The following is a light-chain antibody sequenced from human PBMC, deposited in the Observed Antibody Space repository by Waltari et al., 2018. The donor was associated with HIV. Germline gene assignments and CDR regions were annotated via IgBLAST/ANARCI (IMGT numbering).Light chain of an antibody. Sequence: QSVLTQPPSMSAAPGQKVTISCSGSRSNIGVESLSWFQQLPGAAPKPLIFENDKRPAGIPDRFSGSKSGTSGTLTITGLQTGDEAVYYCGAWDTYLQTLVFGGGTKLAVL. CDR3: GAWDTYLQTLV. CDR1: RSNIGVES. V-gene: IGLV1-51*02. J-gene: IGLJ3*02. CDR2: END.